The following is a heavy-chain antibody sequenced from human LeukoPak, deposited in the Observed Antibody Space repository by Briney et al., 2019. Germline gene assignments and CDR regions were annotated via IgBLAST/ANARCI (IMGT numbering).Heavy chain of an antibody. CDR3: AKGGGYAPLDY. V-gene: IGHV3-23*01. J-gene: IGHJ4*02. D-gene: IGHD5-12*01. Sequence: GGSLRLSCAESGFTLSSSAMTWVRHTPGKGLEWVSAINGDGSDTIYTDSVKDRFTVSRDNSKNTLYLHIESLRAEDTPVYYCAKGGGYAPLDYWGQGTLVSVSS. CDR2: INGDGSDT. CDR1: GFTLSSSA.